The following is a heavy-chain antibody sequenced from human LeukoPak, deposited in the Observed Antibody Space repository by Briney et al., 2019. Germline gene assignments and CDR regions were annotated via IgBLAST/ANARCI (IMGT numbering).Heavy chain of an antibody. Sequence: SETLSLTCAVYGGSFSGYYWSWIRQPPGKGLEWIGEINHSGSTNYNPSLKSRVTISVDTYKNQFSLKLSSVTAADTAVYYCARGWSCSGGSCYFGYWGKGTLVTVSS. V-gene: IGHV4-34*01. D-gene: IGHD2-15*01. CDR3: ARGWSCSGGSCYFGY. CDR2: INHSGST. CDR1: GGSFSGYY. J-gene: IGHJ4*02.